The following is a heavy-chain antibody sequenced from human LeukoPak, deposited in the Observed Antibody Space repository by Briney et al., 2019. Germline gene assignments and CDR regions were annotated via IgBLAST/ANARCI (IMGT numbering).Heavy chain of an antibody. Sequence: GGSLRLSCAASGFTFSSYAMSWVRQAPGKGLEWVSAISGSGGSTYYADSVKGRFTISRDNSKNTLYLQMNSLRAEDTAAYYCAKEPGYSSGWYGVGYWGQGTLVTVSS. V-gene: IGHV3-23*01. CDR1: GFTFSSYA. CDR3: AKEPGYSSGWYGVGY. J-gene: IGHJ4*02. D-gene: IGHD6-19*01. CDR2: ISGSGGST.